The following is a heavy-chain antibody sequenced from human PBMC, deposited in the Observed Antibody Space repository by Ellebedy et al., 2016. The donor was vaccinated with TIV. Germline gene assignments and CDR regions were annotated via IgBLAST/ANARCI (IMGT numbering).Heavy chain of an antibody. CDR1: GFTFSGSA. V-gene: IGHV3-73*01. J-gene: IGHJ6*02. CDR2: IRSKANSYAT. Sequence: GESLKISCAASGFTFSGSAMHWVRQASGKGLEWVGRIRSKANSYATAYAASVKGRFTISRDDSKNTAYLQMNSLKTEDTAVYYCTSSRTTEDYYYYYGMDVWGQGTTVTVSS. D-gene: IGHD1-1*01. CDR3: TSSRTTEDYYYYYGMDV.